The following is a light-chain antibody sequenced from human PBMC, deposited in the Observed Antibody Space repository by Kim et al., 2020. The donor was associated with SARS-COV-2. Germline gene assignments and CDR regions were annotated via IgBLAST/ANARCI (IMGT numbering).Light chain of an antibody. CDR3: LQQMSYPLS. J-gene: IGKJ4*01. V-gene: IGKV1-17*03. Sequence: ASVGDKVNITCRGRRGISNFLAWFQQGPGKVPERRISAACRLQGGVPSRCSGSGSGTEFTLKISSLQPGDSATYYCLQQMSYPLSFGGGTKVEIK. CDR2: AAC. CDR1: RGISNF.